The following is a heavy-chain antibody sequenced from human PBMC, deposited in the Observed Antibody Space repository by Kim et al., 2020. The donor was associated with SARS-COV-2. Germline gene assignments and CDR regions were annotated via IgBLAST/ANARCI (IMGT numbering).Heavy chain of an antibody. CDR3: ARDFESSSWTPYYFDY. Sequence: SVKSRITINPDTAKNQFSLQLNSVTPEDTAVYYCARDFESSSWTPYYFDYWGQGTLVTVSS. J-gene: IGHJ4*02. D-gene: IGHD6-13*01. V-gene: IGHV6-1*01.